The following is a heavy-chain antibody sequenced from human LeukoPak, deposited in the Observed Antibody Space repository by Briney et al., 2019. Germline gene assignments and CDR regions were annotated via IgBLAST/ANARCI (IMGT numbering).Heavy chain of an antibody. J-gene: IGHJ6*03. D-gene: IGHD2-21*01. CDR2: IDPNSGGT. Sequence: ASVKVACKASGYTFTGYYMHWVRQAPRQVLEWMGWIDPNSGGTNYAQKFQGRVTMTRDTSISTAYMVLNRLRSDDTAVYYCARAIVSRRYYYYVDVWGKGPTVTISS. V-gene: IGHV1-2*02. CDR1: GYTFTGYY. CDR3: ARAIVSRRYYYYVDV.